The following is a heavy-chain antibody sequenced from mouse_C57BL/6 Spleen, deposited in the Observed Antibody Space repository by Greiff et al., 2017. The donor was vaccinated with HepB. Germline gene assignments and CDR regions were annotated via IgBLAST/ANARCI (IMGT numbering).Heavy chain of an antibody. J-gene: IGHJ4*01. D-gene: IGHD2-4*01. CDR1: GYAFTNYL. CDR2: INPGSGGT. CDR3: ARWDYDGADY. Sequence: QVQLKESGAELVRPGTSVKVSCKASGYAFTNYLIEWVKQRPGQGLEWIGVINPGSGGTNYNEKFKGKATLTADKSSSTAYMQLSSLTSEDSAVYFCARWDYDGADYWGQGTSVTVSS. V-gene: IGHV1-54*01.